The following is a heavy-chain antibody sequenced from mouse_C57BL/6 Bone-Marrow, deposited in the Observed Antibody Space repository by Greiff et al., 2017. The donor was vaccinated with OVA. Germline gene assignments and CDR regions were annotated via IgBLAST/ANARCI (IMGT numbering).Heavy chain of an antibody. J-gene: IGHJ3*01. Sequence: QVQLQQPGAELVKPGASVKLSCKASGYTFTSYWMQWVKQRPGQGLEWIGEIDPSDSYTNYNQKFKGKATLTVDTSSSTAYMQLSSLTSEDSAVYYCARRASSGYWFAYWGQGTLVTVSA. CDR2: IDPSDSYT. CDR1: GYTFTSYW. D-gene: IGHD3-2*02. V-gene: IGHV1-50*01. CDR3: ARRASSGYWFAY.